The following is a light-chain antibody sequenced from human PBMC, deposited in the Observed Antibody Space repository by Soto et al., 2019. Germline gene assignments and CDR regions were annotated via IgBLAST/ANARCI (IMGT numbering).Light chain of an antibody. CDR3: ISYTSGSIPYV. J-gene: IGLJ1*01. CDR1: SSDVGGYNY. V-gene: IGLV2-14*01. Sequence: SIAISCTGTSSDVGGYNYVSWYQHHPGKAPKLIIFEVTNRPSGVSNRFSGSKSGNTASLTISGLQAEDEADYYCISYTSGSIPYVFGTGTKVTVL. CDR2: EVT.